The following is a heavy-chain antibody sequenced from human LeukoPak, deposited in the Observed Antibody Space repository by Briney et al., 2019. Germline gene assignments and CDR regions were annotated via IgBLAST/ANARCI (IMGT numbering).Heavy chain of an antibody. CDR1: GFIFNDYA. CDR2: ISGSGGNT. J-gene: IGHJ4*02. CDR3: AKDLLWLHYIDY. V-gene: IGHV3-23*01. D-gene: IGHD3-10*01. Sequence: GTSLRLSCKASGFIFNDYAMHWVRQAPGKGLEWVSAISGSGGNTYYADSVKGRFTISRDNSKNTLYLQMNSLRAEDTAVYYCAKDLLWLHYIDYWGQGTLVTVSS.